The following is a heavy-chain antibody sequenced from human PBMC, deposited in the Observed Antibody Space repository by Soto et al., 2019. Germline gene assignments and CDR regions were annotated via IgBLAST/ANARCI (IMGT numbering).Heavy chain of an antibody. J-gene: IGHJ4*02. CDR2: ISSGGTYT. D-gene: IGHD5-18*01. Sequence: GGSLRLSCAASGFTFSNYAMTWVRQAAGKGLEWVSAISSGGTYTDYADSVKGRFTLSRDNSKNMVYLQMNSLRAEDTAVYHCAKESSGYNYGLYNYFAYWGQGTLVTLSS. V-gene: IGHV3-23*01. CDR1: GFTFSNYA. CDR3: AKESSGYNYGLYNYFAY.